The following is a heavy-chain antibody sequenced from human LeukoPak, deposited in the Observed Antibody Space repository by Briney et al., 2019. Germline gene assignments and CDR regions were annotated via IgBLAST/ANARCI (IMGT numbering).Heavy chain of an antibody. D-gene: IGHD3-22*01. CDR2: IIPIFGTA. Sequence: ASVKVSCKASGGTFSSYAISWVRQAPGQGLEWMGGIIPIFGTANYAQKFQGRVTITADESTSTAYMELSSLRSEDTAVYYCARAKLVGSPGQWGYYRYYFDYWGQGTLVTVSS. CDR3: ARAKLVGSPGQWGYYRYYFDY. V-gene: IGHV1-69*13. J-gene: IGHJ4*02. CDR1: GGTFSSYA.